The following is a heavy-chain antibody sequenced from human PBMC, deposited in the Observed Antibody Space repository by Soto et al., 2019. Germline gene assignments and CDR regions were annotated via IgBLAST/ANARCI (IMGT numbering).Heavy chain of an antibody. D-gene: IGHD2-15*01. V-gene: IGHV3-15*01. Sequence: GGSLRLSCAASGFTFTSAWMSWVRQAPGKGLEWVGRIKSKADRETTDFAAPVKGRFAISRDDSKNMMYMEMSSLRTEDTAVYYCCLAEDIVVVVADLGYWGQGTLVTVSS. CDR3: CLAEDIVVVVADLGY. CDR1: GFTFTSAW. CDR2: IKSKADRETT. J-gene: IGHJ4*02.